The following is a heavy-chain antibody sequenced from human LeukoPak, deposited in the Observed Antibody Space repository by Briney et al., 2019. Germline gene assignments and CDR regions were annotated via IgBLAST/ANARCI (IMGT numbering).Heavy chain of an antibody. D-gene: IGHD6-19*01. CDR1: GGSISSYY. J-gene: IGHJ5*02. CDR3: ARVIAVAGGFDP. V-gene: IGHV4-59*01. Sequence: SETLSLTCTVSGGSISSYYWSWIRQPPGKGLEWIGYIYYSGSTNYNPSLKSRVTISVDTSKNQFSLKLSSVTAADTAVYYCARVIAVAGGFDPWGQGTLVTVSS. CDR2: IYYSGST.